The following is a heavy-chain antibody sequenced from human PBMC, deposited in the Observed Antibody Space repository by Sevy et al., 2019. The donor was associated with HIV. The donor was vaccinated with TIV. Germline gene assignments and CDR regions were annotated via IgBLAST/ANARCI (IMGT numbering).Heavy chain of an antibody. CDR2: IYHSGST. D-gene: IGHD4-17*01. J-gene: IGHJ4*02. V-gene: IGHV4-4*02. CDR1: GGSISSSNW. Sequence: SETLSLTCAVSGGSISSSNWWSWVRQPPGKGLEWIGEIYHSGSTNYNPSLKSRVTISVDKSKNQFSLKLSSVTAADTAVYYCAREPTVTPYYFDYWGQGTLVTVSS. CDR3: AREPTVTPYYFDY.